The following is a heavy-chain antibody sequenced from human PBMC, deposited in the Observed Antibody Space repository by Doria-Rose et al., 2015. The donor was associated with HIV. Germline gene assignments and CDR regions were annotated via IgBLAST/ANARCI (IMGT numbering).Heavy chain of an antibody. CDR2: ISWDSGAN. CDR1: GFSFESYA. D-gene: IGHD3-3*01. J-gene: IGHJ6*03. Sequence: VQLVESGGGLVQPGRSLRLSCVGSGFSFESYAMHWVRLAPGKGLEWVAGISWDSGANGNADSVEVRFTISRDNAKKSVYLEMMSLRPEDTAFYYCAKAPIIGPKYYCYMDVWGKGTSVTVSS. V-gene: IGHV3-9*01. CDR3: AKAPIIGPKYYCYMDV.